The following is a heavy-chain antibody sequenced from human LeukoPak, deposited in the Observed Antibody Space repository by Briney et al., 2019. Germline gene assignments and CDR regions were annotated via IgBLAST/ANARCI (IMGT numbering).Heavy chain of an antibody. J-gene: IGHJ6*02. Sequence: SQTLSLTFAISGDSVSSNSAAWNWIRQSPSRGLEWLGRTYYRSKWYNDYAVSVKSRITINPDTSKNQFSLQLNSVTPEDTAVYYCARGWDLTTVSGGYYGMDVWGQGTTVTVSS. V-gene: IGHV6-1*01. CDR2: TYYRSKWYN. CDR3: ARGWDLTTVSGGYYGMDV. CDR1: GDSVSSNSAA. D-gene: IGHD4-17*01.